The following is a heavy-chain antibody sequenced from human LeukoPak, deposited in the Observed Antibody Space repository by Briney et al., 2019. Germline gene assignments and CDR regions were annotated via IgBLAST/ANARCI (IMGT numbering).Heavy chain of an antibody. J-gene: IGHJ5*02. CDR2: IYYSGST. CDR1: GGSISSYY. Sequence: SETLSLTCTVSGGSISSYYWSWIRQPPGKGLEWIGYIYYSGSTSYNPSLKSRLTISVDTSKNQFSLKLNFVTAADTAMYYCARDSSGSVWFDPWGQGTLVTVSS. CDR3: ARDSSGSVWFDP. D-gene: IGHD6-19*01. V-gene: IGHV4-59*12.